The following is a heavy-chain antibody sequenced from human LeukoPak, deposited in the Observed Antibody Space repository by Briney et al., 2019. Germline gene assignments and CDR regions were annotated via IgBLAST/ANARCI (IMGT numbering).Heavy chain of an antibody. Sequence: PSETLSLTCTVAGGSISSGGYYWSWIRQHPGKGLEWIGYIYYSGSTYYNPSLKSRVTISVDTSKNQFSLKLSSVTAADTAVYYCARDPIEAAAGGSWGQGTLVTVSS. CDR1: GGSISSGGYY. J-gene: IGHJ5*02. CDR2: IYYSGST. V-gene: IGHV4-31*03. D-gene: IGHD6-13*01. CDR3: ARDPIEAAAGGS.